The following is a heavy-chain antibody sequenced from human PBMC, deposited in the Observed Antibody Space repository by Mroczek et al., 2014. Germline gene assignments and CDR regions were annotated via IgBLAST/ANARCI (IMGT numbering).Heavy chain of an antibody. V-gene: IGHV3-15*01. Sequence: VQLVESGGGLVKPGGSLRLSCAASGFTFSNAWMSWVRQAPGKGLEWVGRIKSKTDGGTTDYAAPVKGRFTISRDDSKNTLYLQMNSLKTEDTAVYYCTTPPREDYGKNGPNYWGQGTLVTVSS. D-gene: IGHD3-16*01. CDR3: TTPPREDYGKNGPNY. J-gene: IGHJ4*02. CDR1: GFTFSNAW. CDR2: IKSKTDGGTT.